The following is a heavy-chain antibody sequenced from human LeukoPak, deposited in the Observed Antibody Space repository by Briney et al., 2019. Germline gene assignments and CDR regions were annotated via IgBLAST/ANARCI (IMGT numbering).Heavy chain of an antibody. CDR3: ARSSRLTFDY. CDR2: ISWNGGST. CDR1: GFPFSSYA. D-gene: IGHD6-6*01. V-gene: IGHV3-23*01. Sequence: PGGSLRLSCAASGFPFSSYAMSWVRQAPGKGLEWVSGISWNGGSTDYVDSVKGRFTISRDNAKNSLYLQMNSLRAEDTAVYYCARSSRLTFDYWGQGTLVTVSS. J-gene: IGHJ4*02.